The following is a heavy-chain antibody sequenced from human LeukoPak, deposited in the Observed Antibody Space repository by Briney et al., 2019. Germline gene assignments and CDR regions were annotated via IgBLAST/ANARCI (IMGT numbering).Heavy chain of an antibody. J-gene: IGHJ3*02. V-gene: IGHV5-51*01. CDR2: IYPGDSET. CDR1: GYRFTSYW. D-gene: IGHD5-12*01. CDR3: ARRGYSGYDYGDAFDI. Sequence: GESLKISCQGSGYRFTSYWIGWVRQMPGKGLEWMGIIYPGDSETRYSPSFQGQVTISADKSISTVYLQWSSLKASDTAMYYCARRGYSGYDYGDAFDIWGQGTMVTVSS.